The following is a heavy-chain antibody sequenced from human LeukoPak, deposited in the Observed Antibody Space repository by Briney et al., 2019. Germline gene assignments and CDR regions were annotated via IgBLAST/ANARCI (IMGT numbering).Heavy chain of an antibody. V-gene: IGHV4-59*01. Sequence: SETLSLTCTVSGGSISSYYWSWIRQPPGKGLEWIGYIYYSGSTNYNPSLKSRVTISVDTSKNQFSLKLSSVTAADTAVYYCARRGGYSGYGSFDYWGQGTLVTVSS. CDR2: IYYSGST. J-gene: IGHJ4*02. CDR1: GGSISSYY. CDR3: ARRGGYSGYGSFDY. D-gene: IGHD5-12*01.